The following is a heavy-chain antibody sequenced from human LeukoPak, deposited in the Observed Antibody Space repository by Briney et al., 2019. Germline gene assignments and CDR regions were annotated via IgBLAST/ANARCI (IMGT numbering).Heavy chain of an antibody. Sequence: GGSLRPSCAASGFTFSSYAMSWVRQTPGKGLEWVSAISGSGGSTYYADSVKGRFTISRDNSKNTLYLQMNSLRAEDTAVYYCAKRPTRGYSYGFSDNWFDPWGQGTLVTVSS. V-gene: IGHV3-23*01. CDR1: GFTFSSYA. D-gene: IGHD5-18*01. J-gene: IGHJ5*02. CDR2: ISGSGGST. CDR3: AKRPTRGYSYGFSDNWFDP.